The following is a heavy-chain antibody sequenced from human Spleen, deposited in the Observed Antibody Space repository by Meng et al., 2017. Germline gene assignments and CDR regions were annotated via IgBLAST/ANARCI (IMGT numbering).Heavy chain of an antibody. Sequence: GSLRLSCTVSGGSIGSSSYYWGWIRQPPGKGLEWIGSIYYTGSTHYNPSLKSRVTISVDTSKNQFSLKLSSVTAADTAVYYCVRGGTFTDFDYWGQGTMVTVSS. J-gene: IGHJ4*02. CDR1: GGSIGSSSYY. V-gene: IGHV4-39*07. CDR3: VRGGTFTDFDY. CDR2: IYYTGST. D-gene: IGHD3-16*01.